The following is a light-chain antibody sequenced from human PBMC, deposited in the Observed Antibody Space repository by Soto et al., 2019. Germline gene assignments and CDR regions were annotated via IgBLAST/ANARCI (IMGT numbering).Light chain of an antibody. CDR3: CSYGGRSTYV. CDR2: DVS. V-gene: IGLV2-23*02. Sequence: QSALTQPASVSGSPGQSITISCTGTSSDVGSYNLVSWYQQHPGKAPKLMIYDVSKRPSGVPNRFSGSKSANTASLTISGLQADDEADYYCCSYGGRSTYVFGTGTKVTVL. J-gene: IGLJ1*01. CDR1: SSDVGSYNL.